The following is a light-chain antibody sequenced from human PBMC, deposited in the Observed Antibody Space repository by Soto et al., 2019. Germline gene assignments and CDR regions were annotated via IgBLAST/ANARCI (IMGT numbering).Light chain of an antibody. CDR1: QSISNW. V-gene: IGKV1-5*03. CDR2: KAS. Sequence: DIQMTQSPSTLSASVGDRVIITCRASQSISNWLAWYQQKPGKAPKLLIYKASSLESGVPSRFSGSGSGTEFTLTISSLQPDDFATYYCQHYKPYWYTFGQGTKLEIK. CDR3: QHYKPYWYT. J-gene: IGKJ2*01.